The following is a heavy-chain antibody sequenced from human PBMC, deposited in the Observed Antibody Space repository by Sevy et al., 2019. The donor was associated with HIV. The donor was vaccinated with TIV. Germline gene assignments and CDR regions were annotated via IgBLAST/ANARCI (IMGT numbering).Heavy chain of an antibody. D-gene: IGHD1-7*01. CDR1: GYSFTNYG. CDR3: AKEGKTIGSWFDP. V-gene: IGHV1-18*01. Sequence: ASVKVSCKASGYSFTNYGIGWVRQAPGQGLEWMGWISGYNGYTNYAQNLQGRVTMTTDTSTSTAYMELRSLRSDDTAIYYCAKEGKTIGSWFDPWGQGTLVTVSS. CDR2: ISGYNGYT. J-gene: IGHJ5*02.